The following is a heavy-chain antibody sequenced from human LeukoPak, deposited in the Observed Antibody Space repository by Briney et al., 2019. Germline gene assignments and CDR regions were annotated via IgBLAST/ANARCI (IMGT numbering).Heavy chain of an antibody. CDR1: GGSFSGYY. V-gene: IGHV4-34*01. Sequence: SETLSLTCAVYGGSFSGYYWSWIRQPPGKGLEWIGEINHSGSTNHNPSLKSRVTISVDTSKNQFSLKLSSVTAADTAVYYCARGRRLLWLGDPTPYYFDYRGQGTLVTVSS. D-gene: IGHD3-10*01. CDR3: ARGRRLLWLGDPTPYYFDY. J-gene: IGHJ4*02. CDR2: INHSGST.